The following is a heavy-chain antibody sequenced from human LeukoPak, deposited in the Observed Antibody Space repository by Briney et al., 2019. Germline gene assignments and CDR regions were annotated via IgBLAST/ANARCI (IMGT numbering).Heavy chain of an antibody. CDR2: MNPNSGNT. V-gene: IGHV1-8*03. CDR1: GYTFTSCD. J-gene: IGHJ4*02. D-gene: IGHD6-19*01. Sequence: ASVKVSCRASGYTFTSCDINWVRPATGQGLEWMGWMNPNSGNTGYAQKFQGRVTITRNTSISTAYMELRSLRSDDTAVYYCARGGYSRGWGAFDYWGQGTLVTVSS. CDR3: ARGGYSRGWGAFDY.